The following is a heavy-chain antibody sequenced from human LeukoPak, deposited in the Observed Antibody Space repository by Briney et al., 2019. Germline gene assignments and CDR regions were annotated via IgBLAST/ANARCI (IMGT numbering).Heavy chain of an antibody. CDR1: GFTFSSYA. Sequence: GGSLRLSCAASGFTFSSYAMHWVRQAPGKGLEWVAVISYDGSNKYYADSVKGRFTISRDNSKNTLYLQMNSLRAEDTAVYYCAREGSSWNYFDYWGQGTLVAVSS. V-gene: IGHV3-30-3*01. J-gene: IGHJ4*02. D-gene: IGHD6-13*01. CDR2: ISYDGSNK. CDR3: AREGSSWNYFDY.